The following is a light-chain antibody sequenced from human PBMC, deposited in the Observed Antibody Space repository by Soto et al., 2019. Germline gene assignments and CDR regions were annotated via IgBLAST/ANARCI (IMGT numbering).Light chain of an antibody. CDR3: QAWDSSNAII. J-gene: IGLJ2*01. CDR1: KLGDKY. Sequence: SYELTQPPSVSVSPGQTASITCSGDKLGDKYVCWYQQKPGRSPVMVIYQDNRRPSGIPERFSGSNSGNTATLTISGTQTMDEADYYCQAWDSSNAIIFGGGTKLTVL. CDR2: QDN. V-gene: IGLV3-1*01.